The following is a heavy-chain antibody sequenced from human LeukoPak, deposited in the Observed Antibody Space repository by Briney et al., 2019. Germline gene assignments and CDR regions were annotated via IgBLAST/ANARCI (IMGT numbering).Heavy chain of an antibody. CDR2: IYHSGTT. V-gene: IGHV4-34*01. Sequence: PSETLSLTCAVYGGSFSGYYWSWIRQPPGKGLEWIGEIYHSGTTNYNPSLKSRVTMSVDKSKNQFSLKLSSVTAADTAVYYCASRTGYCSSTSCYSFDSWGQGTLVTVSS. CDR3: ASRTGYCSSTSCYSFDS. CDR1: GGSFSGYY. J-gene: IGHJ4*02. D-gene: IGHD2-2*02.